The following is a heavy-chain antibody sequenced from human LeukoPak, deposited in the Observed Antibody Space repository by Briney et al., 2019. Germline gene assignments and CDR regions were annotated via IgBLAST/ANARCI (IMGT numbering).Heavy chain of an antibody. Sequence: ASVKVSCKASGYTFTSYDINWVRQATGQGLEWMGWTNPNSGNTGYAQKFQGRVTMTRNTSISTAYMELSSLRSEDTAVYYCARTPTRKSSGWRSNGMDVWGQGTTVTVSS. J-gene: IGHJ6*02. CDR1: GYTFTSYD. CDR2: TNPNSGNT. CDR3: ARTPTRKSSGWRSNGMDV. D-gene: IGHD6-19*01. V-gene: IGHV1-8*01.